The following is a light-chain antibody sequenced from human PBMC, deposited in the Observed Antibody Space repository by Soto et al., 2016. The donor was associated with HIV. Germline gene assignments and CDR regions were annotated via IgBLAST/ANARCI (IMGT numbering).Light chain of an antibody. CDR1: QDITSY. V-gene: IGKV1-9*01. CDR3: QQYKTYPLT. Sequence: DIQLTQSPSFLSASVGDRVTITCRASQDITSYLSWYQQKPGKAPKLLIHTASALQSGVPSRFSGSGSGTDFTLTISSLQPEDFATYFCQQYKTYPLTFGGGTKVQIK. CDR2: TAS. J-gene: IGKJ4*01.